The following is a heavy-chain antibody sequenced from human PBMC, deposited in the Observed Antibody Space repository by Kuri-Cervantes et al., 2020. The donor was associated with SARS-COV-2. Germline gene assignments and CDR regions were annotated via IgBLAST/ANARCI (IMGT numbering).Heavy chain of an antibody. CDR1: GFTFSSYE. J-gene: IGHJ4*02. CDR3: ARVSLDTAMVTSYVDY. CDR2: ISSSGSTI. D-gene: IGHD5-18*01. Sequence: GGSLRLSCAASGFTFSSYEMNWVRQAPGKGLEWVSYISSSGSTIYYADSVKGRFTISRDNAKNSLYLQMNSLRAEDTAVYYCARVSLDTAMVTSYVDYWGQGTLVTVSS. V-gene: IGHV3-48*03.